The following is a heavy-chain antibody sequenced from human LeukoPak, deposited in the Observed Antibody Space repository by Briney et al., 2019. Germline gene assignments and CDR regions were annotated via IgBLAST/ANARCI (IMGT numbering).Heavy chain of an antibody. CDR2: IYYSGST. V-gene: IGHV4-59*01. CDR3: ARGVNWYYYDSSGARGYYYYYMDV. J-gene: IGHJ6*03. Sequence: SETLSLTCTVSGGSISSYYWSWIRQPPGKGLEWIGYIYYSGSTNYNPSLKSRVTISVDTSKNQFSLKLSSVTHADTAVYYCARGVNWYYYDSSGARGYYYYYMDVWGKGTTVTISS. CDR1: GGSISSYY. D-gene: IGHD3-22*01.